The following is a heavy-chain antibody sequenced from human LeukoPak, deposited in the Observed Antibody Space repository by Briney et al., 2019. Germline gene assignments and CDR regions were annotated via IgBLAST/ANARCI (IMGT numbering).Heavy chain of an antibody. CDR3: ARGGGEDIVVVPAATNWLDP. J-gene: IGHJ5*02. CDR1: GYTSTSYG. Sequence: ASVKVSCKASGYTSTSYGISWVRQAPGQGLEWMGWISAYNGNTNYAQKLQGRVTMTTDTSTSTAYMELRSLRSDDTAVYSCARGGGEDIVVVPAATNWLDPWGPGTLVTVSS. D-gene: IGHD2-2*01. CDR2: ISAYNGNT. V-gene: IGHV1-18*01.